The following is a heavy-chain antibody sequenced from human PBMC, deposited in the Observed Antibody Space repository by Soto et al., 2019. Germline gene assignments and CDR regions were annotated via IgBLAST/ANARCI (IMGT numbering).Heavy chain of an antibody. V-gene: IGHV3-30*18. J-gene: IGHJ6*02. D-gene: IGHD4-17*01. CDR2: ISYDGSNK. CDR3: AKGGDDYANYYYYGMDV. CDR1: GFTFSSYG. Sequence: GGSLRLSCAASGFTFSSYGMHWVRQAPGKGLEWVAVISYDGSNKYYADSVKGRFTISRDNSKNTLYLQMNSLRAEDTAVYYCAKGGDDYANYYYYGMDVWGQGTTVTVSS.